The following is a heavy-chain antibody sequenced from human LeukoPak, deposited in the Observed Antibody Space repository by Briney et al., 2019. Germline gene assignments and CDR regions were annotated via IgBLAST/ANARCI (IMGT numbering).Heavy chain of an antibody. CDR3: ARHSGQWLGRDVLDY. D-gene: IGHD6-19*01. CDR1: GGTFSSYA. J-gene: IGHJ4*02. V-gene: IGHV1-69*01. CDR2: IIPIFGTA. Sequence: SVKVSCXASGGTFSSYAISWVRQAPGQGLEWMGGIIPIFGTANYAQKFQGRVTITADESTSTAYMELSSLRSEDTAVYYCARHSGQWLGRDVLDYWGQGTLVTVSS.